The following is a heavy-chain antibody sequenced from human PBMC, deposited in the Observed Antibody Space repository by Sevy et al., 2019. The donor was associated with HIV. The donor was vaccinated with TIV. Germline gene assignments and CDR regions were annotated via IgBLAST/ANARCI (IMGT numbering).Heavy chain of an antibody. Sequence: GGSLRLSCAASGFTFSSYAMSWVRQAPGKGLEWVSGICSSGAGTYYADSVKGRFTISRVNSKNTLYLQMNSLRAEDTAVYYCANNNSGYYYDYWGQGTLVTVSS. CDR2: ICSSGAGT. CDR1: GFTFSSYA. J-gene: IGHJ4*02. V-gene: IGHV3-23*01. D-gene: IGHD3-22*01. CDR3: ANNNSGYYYDY.